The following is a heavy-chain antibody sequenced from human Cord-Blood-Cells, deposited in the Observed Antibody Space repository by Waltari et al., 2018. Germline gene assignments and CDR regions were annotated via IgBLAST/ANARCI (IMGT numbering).Heavy chain of an antibody. V-gene: IGHV4-39*01. D-gene: IGHD6-6*01. CDR1: GGSISSSSYY. CDR2: IYYSGST. Sequence: QLQLQESGPGLVKPSETLSLTCTVSGGSISSSSYYWGWIRQPPGKWLEWIGSIYYSGSTHHNPALKSRVTISVDTSKTQFSLKLSSVTAADTAVYYCARHGYSSSSYYFDYWGQGTLVTVSS. J-gene: IGHJ4*02. CDR3: ARHGYSSSSYYFDY.